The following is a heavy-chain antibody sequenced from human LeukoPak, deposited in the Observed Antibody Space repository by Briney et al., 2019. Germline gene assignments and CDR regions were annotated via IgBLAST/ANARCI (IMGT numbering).Heavy chain of an antibody. CDR1: GYTFTSYA. V-gene: IGHV1-3*01. CDR3: ARAFIVATTDFDY. Sequence: ASVKVSCKASGYTFTSYAMHWVRQAPGQRLEWMGWINAGNGNTKYSQKFQGRVTITRDTSASTAYMELSSLRSEDTAVYYCARAFIVATTDFDYWGQGTLVTSPQ. CDR2: INAGNGNT. J-gene: IGHJ4*02. D-gene: IGHD5-12*01.